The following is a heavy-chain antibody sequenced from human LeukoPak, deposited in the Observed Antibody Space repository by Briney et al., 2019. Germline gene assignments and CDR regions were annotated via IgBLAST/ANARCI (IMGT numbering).Heavy chain of an antibody. CDR2: ISGSSDEK. V-gene: IGHV3-23*01. Sequence: GGSLRLSCAASGFTFSSYAMSWVRQAPGKGLEYVSGISGSSDEKYYADSVKGRFTISRDNSKYTLYLQMNSLRAEDTAVYYCAKRRRDGYNSEFDSWGQGSLVTVSS. J-gene: IGHJ4*02. D-gene: IGHD5-24*01. CDR3: AKRRRDGYNSEFDS. CDR1: GFTFSSYA.